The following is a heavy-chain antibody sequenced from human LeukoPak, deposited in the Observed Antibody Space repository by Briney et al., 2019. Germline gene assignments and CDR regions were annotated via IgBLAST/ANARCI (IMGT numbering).Heavy chain of an antibody. CDR3: AKGSNWNYLYYFDY. V-gene: IGHV3-23*01. Sequence: GGSLRLSCAASGFSFRDYWMSWVRQAPGKGLEWVSSVSSTGGTTYYADSVKGRFTISRDNSKNMLYLQMNSLRAEDTAVYYCAKGSNWNYLYYFDYWGQGTLVTVSS. CDR2: VSSTGGTT. D-gene: IGHD1-7*01. CDR1: GFSFRDYW. J-gene: IGHJ4*02.